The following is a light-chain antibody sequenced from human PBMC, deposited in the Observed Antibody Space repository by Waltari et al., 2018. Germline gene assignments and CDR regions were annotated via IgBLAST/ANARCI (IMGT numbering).Light chain of an antibody. Sequence: ETVLTQSPGTLYLSPGERATLSCKASDSVGIYLAWYQQKPGQAPRLLIYHASNRATGIPDRFSGSGSGTDFSLTISRLEPEDSAVYYCQKYVSLPATFGQGTKVEI. CDR1: DSVGIY. CDR2: HAS. V-gene: IGKV3-20*01. J-gene: IGKJ1*01. CDR3: QKYVSLPAT.